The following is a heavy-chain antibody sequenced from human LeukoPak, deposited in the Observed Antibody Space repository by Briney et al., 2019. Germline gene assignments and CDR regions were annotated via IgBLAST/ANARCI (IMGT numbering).Heavy chain of an antibody. J-gene: IGHJ3*02. D-gene: IGHD3-22*01. CDR3: ATKGYYYDSSGYYDDAFDI. Sequence: GGSLRLSCAASGFTFSSYAMHWVRQAPGKGLEWVAVISYDGSNKYYADSVKGRFTISRDNSKNTLYLQMNSLRAEDTAVYYCATKGYYYDSSGYYDDAFDIWGQGTMVTVSS. CDR1: GFTFSSYA. CDR2: ISYDGSNK. V-gene: IGHV3-30-3*01.